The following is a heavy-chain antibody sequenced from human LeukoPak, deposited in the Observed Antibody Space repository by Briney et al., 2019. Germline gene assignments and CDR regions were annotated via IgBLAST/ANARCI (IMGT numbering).Heavy chain of an antibody. CDR3: ARHTYYYSSGSFAY. Sequence: ASVKVSCKASGYTFTSYDINWVRQATGQGPDWMGWMNPSSGNTGYAQRFHGRVTMTRDPSIHTAYLELRSMRSEDTAVYYCARHTYYYSSGSFAYWGQGTLVTVSS. V-gene: IGHV1-8*01. CDR2: MNPSSGNT. D-gene: IGHD3-10*01. CDR1: GYTFTSYD. J-gene: IGHJ4*02.